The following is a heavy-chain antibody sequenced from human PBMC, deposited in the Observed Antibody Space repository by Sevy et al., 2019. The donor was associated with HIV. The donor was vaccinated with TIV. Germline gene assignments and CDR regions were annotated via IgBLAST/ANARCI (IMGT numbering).Heavy chain of an antibody. V-gene: IGHV3-13*01. J-gene: IGHJ4*02. CDR2: MSTAGDT. CDR3: ATITRSDKTFDY. D-gene: IGHD1-26*01. Sequence: GGSLRLSCAVSGFTFTRYDMHCVRQVTGKGLEWVSAMSTAGDTFYSGSVKGRFTMTRDIAENSLYLQMNSLRSGDTAVYYCATITRSDKTFDYWGQGTVVTVSS. CDR1: GFTFTRYD.